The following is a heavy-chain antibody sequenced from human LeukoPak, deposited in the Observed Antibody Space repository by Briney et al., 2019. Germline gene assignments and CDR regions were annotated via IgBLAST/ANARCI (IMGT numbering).Heavy chain of an antibody. J-gene: IGHJ5*02. V-gene: IGHV1-18*01. D-gene: IGHD6-13*01. CDR2: ISPYNGHT. CDR3: ARDYSSSWYVGFNWFDP. CDR1: GGTFSSYA. Sequence: GASVKLSCKASGGTFSSYAISWVRQAPGQGLEWMGWISPYNGHTNYAQKLQGRVTMTTDTSTSTAYMELRSLRSDDTAVYFCARDYSSSWYVGFNWFDPWGQGTLVSVSS.